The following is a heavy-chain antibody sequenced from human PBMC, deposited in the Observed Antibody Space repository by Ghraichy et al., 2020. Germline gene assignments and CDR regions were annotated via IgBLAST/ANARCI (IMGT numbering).Heavy chain of an antibody. D-gene: IGHD3-22*01. CDR3: ARAPYYDSSGYSIALLN. J-gene: IGHJ4*02. CDR2: INPNSGGT. V-gene: IGHV1-2*06. Sequence: VKVSCKASGYTFTGYYMHWVRQAPGQGLEWMGRINPNSGGTNYAQKFQGRVTMTRDTSISTAYMELSRLRSDDTAVYYCARAPYYDSSGYSIALLNWGQGTLVTVSS. CDR1: GYTFTGYY.